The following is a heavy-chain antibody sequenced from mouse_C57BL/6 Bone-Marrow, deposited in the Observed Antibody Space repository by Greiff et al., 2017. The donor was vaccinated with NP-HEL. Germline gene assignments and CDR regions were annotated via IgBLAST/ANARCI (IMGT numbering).Heavy chain of an antibody. J-gene: IGHJ2*01. CDR2: IDPSDSYT. D-gene: IGHD1-1*02. CDR3: ARSHYCFDY. Sequence: VQLQQPGAELVKPGASVKLSCKASGYTFTSYWMQWVKQRPGQGLEWIGEIDPSDSYTNYNQKFKGKATLTVDTSSSTAYMQLSSLTSEDSAVYYCARSHYCFDYWGQGTTLTVSS. V-gene: IGHV1-50*01. CDR1: GYTFTSYW.